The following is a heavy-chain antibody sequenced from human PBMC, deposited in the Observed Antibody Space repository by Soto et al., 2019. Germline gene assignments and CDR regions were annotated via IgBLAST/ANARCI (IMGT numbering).Heavy chain of an antibody. Sequence: VQLVQSGAEVKKPGSSVKVSCKAPGGTFSTYAISWVRQAPGQGLEWMGGVIPIFGTPKYAQKFQGRVTITADESTSTGYMELRSLRSEVTAVYYCARSQGGSSSLDIYYYYYYGMDVWGQGTTVTVSS. CDR1: GGTFSTYA. D-gene: IGHD2-15*01. CDR3: ARSQGGSSSLDIYYYYYYGMDV. V-gene: IGHV1-69*01. J-gene: IGHJ6*02. CDR2: VIPIFGTP.